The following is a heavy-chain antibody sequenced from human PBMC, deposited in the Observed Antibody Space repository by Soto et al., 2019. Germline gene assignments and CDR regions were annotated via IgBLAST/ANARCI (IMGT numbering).Heavy chain of an antibody. J-gene: IGHJ4*02. CDR3: AKDRYSSGWYIYDY. CDR1: GFTFSNYA. V-gene: IGHV3-23*01. Sequence: PVGSLRLSGTASGFTFSNYALSWVRQAPGKGLEWVSGISSIGGSTHYADSVKGRFTISRDTSKNTVYLQMNSLRVEDTAIYYCAKDRYSSGWYIYDYWGQGTLVTVSS. D-gene: IGHD6-19*01. CDR2: ISSIGGST.